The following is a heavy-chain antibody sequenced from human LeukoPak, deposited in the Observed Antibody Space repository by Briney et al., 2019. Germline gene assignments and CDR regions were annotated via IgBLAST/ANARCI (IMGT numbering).Heavy chain of an antibody. D-gene: IGHD3-3*01. CDR3: ARAPTIDVWSGYYTGY. Sequence: GGSLRLSCAASGFTFSSYSMNWVRQAPGKGLEWVSYISRSSSTIYYADSVKGRFTISRDNAKNSLYLQMNSLRAEDTAVYYCARAPTIDVWSGYYTGYWGQGTLVTVSS. CDR1: GFTFSSYS. CDR2: ISRSSSTI. J-gene: IGHJ4*02. V-gene: IGHV3-48*01.